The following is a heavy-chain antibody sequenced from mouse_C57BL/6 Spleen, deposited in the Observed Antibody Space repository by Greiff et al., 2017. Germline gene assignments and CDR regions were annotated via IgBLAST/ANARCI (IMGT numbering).Heavy chain of an antibody. CDR1: GFTFSSYG. CDR3: ARHGYGSTSWYFDV. V-gene: IGHV5-6*01. J-gene: IGHJ1*03. CDR2: ISSGGSYT. Sequence: EVNVVESGGDLVKPGGSLKLSCAASGFTFSSYGMSWVRQTPDKRLEWVATISSGGSYTYYPDSVKGRFTISRDNAKNTLYLQMSSLKSEDTAMYYCARHGYGSTSWYFDVWGTGTTVTVSS. D-gene: IGHD1-1*01.